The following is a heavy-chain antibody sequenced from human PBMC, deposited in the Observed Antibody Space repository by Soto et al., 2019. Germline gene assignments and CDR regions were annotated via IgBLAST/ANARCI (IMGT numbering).Heavy chain of an antibody. D-gene: IGHD2-15*01. Sequence: GGSLRLCCAASGFTFDDYAMHWVRQAPGKGLEWVSGISWNSGSIGYADPVKGRFTISRDNAKNSLYLQMNSLRAEDTALYYCAKDLGCSGGSCYRSYYYYYGMDVWGQGTTVTVSS. J-gene: IGHJ6*02. V-gene: IGHV3-9*01. CDR3: AKDLGCSGGSCYRSYYYYYGMDV. CDR2: ISWNSGSI. CDR1: GFTFDDYA.